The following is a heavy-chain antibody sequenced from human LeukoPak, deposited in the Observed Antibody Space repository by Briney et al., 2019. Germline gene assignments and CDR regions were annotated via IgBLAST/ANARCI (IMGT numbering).Heavy chain of an antibody. CDR1: GFTLSTYA. J-gene: IGHJ4*02. V-gene: IGHV3-23*01. Sequence: PGGSLRLSCAASGFTLSTYAMSWVRQTPGKGLEWVAATSSSDAGTYHADSVKGRFTISRDNSKNTLYLQMNSLRAEDTAVYYCARGAARMVEMATIISFEYWGQGTLVTVSS. CDR2: TSSSDAGT. D-gene: IGHD5-24*01. CDR3: ARGAARMVEMATIISFEY.